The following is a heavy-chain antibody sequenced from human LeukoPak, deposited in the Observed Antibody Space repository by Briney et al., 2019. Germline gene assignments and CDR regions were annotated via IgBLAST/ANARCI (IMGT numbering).Heavy chain of an antibody. V-gene: IGHV3-21*01. D-gene: IGHD1-14*01. J-gene: IGHJ4*02. CDR2: ISSSSSYI. CDR1: GFTVSSNY. CDR3: ARDRPTSYFDY. Sequence: GGSLRLSCAASGFTVSSNYMSWVRQAPGKGLEWVSSISSSSSYIYYADSVKGRFTISKDNAKNSLYLQMNSLRAEDTAVYYCARDRPTSYFDYWGQGTLVTVSS.